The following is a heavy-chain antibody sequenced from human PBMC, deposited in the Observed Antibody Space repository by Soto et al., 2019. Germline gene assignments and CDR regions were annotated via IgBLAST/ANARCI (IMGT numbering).Heavy chain of an antibody. CDR2: ISGSDGKT. D-gene: IGHD3-3*01. CDR3: ARWSYLDY. J-gene: IGHJ4*02. CDR1: GYCFGTYA. V-gene: IGHV3-23*01. Sequence: GASLSLSCVASGYCFGTYAPTWVRQAPAKGREWVATISGSDGKTFYADAVKGRVSIARDISQSTLYLQMNRLRADDTAIYYCARWSYLDYWGQGT.